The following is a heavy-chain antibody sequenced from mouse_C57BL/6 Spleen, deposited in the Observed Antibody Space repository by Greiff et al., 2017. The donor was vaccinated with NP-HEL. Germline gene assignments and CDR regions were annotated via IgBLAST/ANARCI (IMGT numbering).Heavy chain of an antibody. J-gene: IGHJ2*01. CDR2: INPYNGGT. V-gene: IGHV1-19*01. Sequence: EVKLMESGPVLVKPGASVKMSCKASGYTFTDYYMNWVKQSHGKSLEWIGVINPYNGGTSYNQKFKGKATLTVDKSSSTAYMELNSLTSEDSAVYYCARGRDWVYFDYWGQGTTLTVSS. CDR3: ARGRDWVYFDY. CDR1: GYTFTDYY. D-gene: IGHD4-1*01.